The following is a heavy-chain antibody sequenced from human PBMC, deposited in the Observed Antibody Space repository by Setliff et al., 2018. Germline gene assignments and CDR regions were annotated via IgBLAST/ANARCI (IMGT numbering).Heavy chain of an antibody. CDR1: GGSFSGYY. Sequence: SETLSLTCAVYGGSFSGYYWSWIRQPPGKGLEWIGSIYYSGSTYYNPSLKSRVTISVDTSKNQFSLKLSSVTAADTAVYYCARHHRRIQQIDYWGQGTLVTVS. CDR3: ARHHRRIQQIDY. D-gene: IGHD2-15*01. J-gene: IGHJ4*02. V-gene: IGHV4-34*01. CDR2: IYYSGST.